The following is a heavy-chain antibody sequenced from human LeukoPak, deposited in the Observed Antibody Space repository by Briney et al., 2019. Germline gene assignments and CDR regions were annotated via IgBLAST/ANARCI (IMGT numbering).Heavy chain of an antibody. Sequence: GGSLRLSCTASVFHFSSYCMRWVRQAPGKGLEWVANRKQEGRVKYYVDAVKGRFTISRYNAKTLLYLQMHSMRGQDSSLYYGARAMLLGDRTYDSSGGDAFDIWGQGTMVTVSS. CDR1: VFHFSSYC. V-gene: IGHV3-7*01. D-gene: IGHD3-22*01. CDR2: RKQEGRVK. J-gene: IGHJ3*02. CDR3: ARAMLLGDRTYDSSGGDAFDI.